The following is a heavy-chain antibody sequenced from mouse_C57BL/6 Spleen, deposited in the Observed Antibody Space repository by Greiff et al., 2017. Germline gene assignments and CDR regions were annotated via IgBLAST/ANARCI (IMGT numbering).Heavy chain of an antibody. CDR3: ARGDYYGSSWDAMDY. D-gene: IGHD1-1*01. CDR1: GYTFTSYW. J-gene: IGHJ4*01. Sequence: QVHVKQPGAELVKPGASVKMSCKASGYTFTSYWITWVKQRPGQGLEWIGDIYPGSGSTNYNEKFKRKATLPVDTSSSTAYMQLSSLSSEDSAVYYCARGDYYGSSWDAMDYWGQGTSVTVSS. V-gene: IGHV1-55*01. CDR2: IYPGSGST.